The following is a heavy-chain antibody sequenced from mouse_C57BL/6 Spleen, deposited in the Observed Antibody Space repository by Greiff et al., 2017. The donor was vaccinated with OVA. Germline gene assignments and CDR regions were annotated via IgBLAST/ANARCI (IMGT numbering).Heavy chain of an antibody. J-gene: IGHJ4*01. CDR2: IWTGGGT. Sequence: VQLQQSGPGLVAPSQSLSITCTVSGFSLTSYAISWVRQPPGKGLEWLGVIWTGGGTNYNSALKSRLSISKDNSKSQVFLKMNSLQTDDTARYYCARSITTVVADAMDYWGQGTSVTVSS. V-gene: IGHV2-9-1*01. CDR1: GFSLTSYA. D-gene: IGHD1-1*01. CDR3: ARSITTVVADAMDY.